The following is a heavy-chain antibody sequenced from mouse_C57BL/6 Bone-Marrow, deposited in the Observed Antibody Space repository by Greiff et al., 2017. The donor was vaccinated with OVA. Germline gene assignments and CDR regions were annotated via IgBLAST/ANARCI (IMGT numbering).Heavy chain of an antibody. CDR3: ARRYYYGSSSWYFDV. Sequence: VQLKQSGPELVKPGASVKIPCKASGYTFTDYNMDWVKQSHGKSLEWIGDINPNNGGTIYNQKFKGKATLTVDKSSSTAYMELRSLTSEDTAVYYCARRYYYGSSSWYFDVWGTGTTVTVSS. V-gene: IGHV1-18*01. CDR1: GYTFTDYN. D-gene: IGHD1-1*01. CDR2: INPNNGGT. J-gene: IGHJ1*03.